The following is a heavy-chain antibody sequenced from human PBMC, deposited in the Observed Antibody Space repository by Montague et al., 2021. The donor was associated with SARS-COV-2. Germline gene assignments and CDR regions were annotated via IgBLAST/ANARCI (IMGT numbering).Heavy chain of an antibody. J-gene: IGHJ6*02. D-gene: IGHD3-3*01. CDR1: GGSISSGGYY. Sequence: TLSLTCTVSGGSISSGGYYWSWIRQHPGKGLEWIGYIYYSGSTYYNPSFKSRVTISVDTSKNQFSLKLSSVTAADTAVYYCARVLSHRAIFGVVIINGRDVWGQGTTVTVSS. CDR3: ARVLSHRAIFGVVIINGRDV. V-gene: IGHV4-31*03. CDR2: IYYSGST.